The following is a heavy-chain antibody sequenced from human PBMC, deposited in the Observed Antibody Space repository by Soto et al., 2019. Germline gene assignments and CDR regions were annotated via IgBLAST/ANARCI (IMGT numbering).Heavy chain of an antibody. CDR2: ISYDGSNK. D-gene: IGHD2-2*01. Sequence: PGGSLRLSCAASGFTFSSYAMHWVRQAQGKGLEWVAVISYDGSNKYYADSVKGRFTIARDNSKNTLYLQMNSLRAEDTSVYYCARDQIVVVPAASSYYGMDVWSQVTMFTVSS. CDR1: GFTFSSYA. J-gene: IGHJ6*02. V-gene: IGHV3-30-3*01. CDR3: ARDQIVVVPAASSYYGMDV.